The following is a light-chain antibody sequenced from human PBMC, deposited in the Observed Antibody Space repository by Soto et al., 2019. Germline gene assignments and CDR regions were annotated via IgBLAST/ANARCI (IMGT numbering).Light chain of an antibody. CDR3: AAWDDSLNGVV. CDR1: SSNIGSHT. CDR2: NDN. J-gene: IGLJ2*01. Sequence: QLVLTQPPSASGTPGQRVTISCSGSSSNIGSHTVNWYQQLPGTAPKLLMYNDNQRPSGVPDRFSGSKSGSSASLAISGLQSEDEADYYCAAWDDSLNGVVFGRGTKVTVL. V-gene: IGLV1-44*01.